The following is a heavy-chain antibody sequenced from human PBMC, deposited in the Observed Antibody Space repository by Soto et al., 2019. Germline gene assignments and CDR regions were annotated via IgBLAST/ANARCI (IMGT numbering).Heavy chain of an antibody. Sequence: QVQLVESGGGVVQPGRSLRLSCAASGFTFSNYAVHWVRQAPGKGLEWMAVISYDGNSKYYADSVKGRFTISRDNSKDTLFLQMNSLRAEDTAVYYCARARFSIAFDYWGQGTLVTVSS. CDR2: ISYDGNSK. J-gene: IGHJ4*02. V-gene: IGHV3-30-3*01. D-gene: IGHD2-2*01. CDR1: GFTFSNYA. CDR3: ARARFSIAFDY.